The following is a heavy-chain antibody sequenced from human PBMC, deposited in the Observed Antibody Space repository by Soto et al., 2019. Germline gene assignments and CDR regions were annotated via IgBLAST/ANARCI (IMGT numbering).Heavy chain of an antibody. D-gene: IGHD1-1*01. CDR3: ATQNVVRETPRVFDY. CDR1: GFTFSTYG. CDR2: ISFDGNDK. J-gene: IGHJ4*02. V-gene: IGHV3-30*03. Sequence: QVQLVESGGDVVQPGTSLRLSCAASGFTFSTYGMHWVRQAPGKGPEWVAVISFDGNDKYYADSVKGRFTISRDNSRNTLYLELNSLRGEDTAVYYCATQNVVRETPRVFDYWGQGTLVTVSS.